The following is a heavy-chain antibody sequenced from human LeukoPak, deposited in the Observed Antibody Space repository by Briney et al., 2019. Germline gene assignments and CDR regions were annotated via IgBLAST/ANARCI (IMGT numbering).Heavy chain of an antibody. Sequence: RSGGSLRLPCAASGFTFRTYEMNWVRQAPGKGLEWVSYIGTIISTTYYADSVKGRFTVSRDDAKGSLYLQMSSLRAEDTAVYYCARTVYDLRGQRLIPGLDYWGQGTLVTVSS. D-gene: IGHD6-25*01. V-gene: IGHV3-48*03. CDR2: IGTIISTT. J-gene: IGHJ4*02. CDR3: ARTVYDLRGQRLIPGLDY. CDR1: GFTFRTYE.